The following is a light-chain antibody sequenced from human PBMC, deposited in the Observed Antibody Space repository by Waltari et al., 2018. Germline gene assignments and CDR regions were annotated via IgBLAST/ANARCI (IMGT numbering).Light chain of an antibody. CDR2: GAS. Sequence: IVLTQSPGTLSLAPGERAALSCRASQSLTKKYLAWYQQKPGQAPRLRIYGASSRATGIPDRFRGSGSGTDFTLTISRLEPEDVGVYYCQQYGSSIMYTFGQGTKLEIK. CDR1: QSLTKKY. V-gene: IGKV3-20*01. J-gene: IGKJ2*01. CDR3: QQYGSSIMYT.